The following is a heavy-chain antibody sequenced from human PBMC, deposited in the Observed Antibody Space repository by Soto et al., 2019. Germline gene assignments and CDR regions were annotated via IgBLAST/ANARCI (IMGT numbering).Heavy chain of an antibody. Sequence: SLTCTVSGGSISSSSYYWGWIRQPPGKGLEWIGSIYYSGSTYYNPSLKSRVTISVDTSKNQFSLNLSSVTAADTAVYYCARQRAASWFKPWGQGTLVTVSS. CDR3: ARQRAASWFKP. V-gene: IGHV4-39*01. CDR2: IYYSGST. CDR1: GGSISSSSYY. J-gene: IGHJ5*02. D-gene: IGHD2-15*01.